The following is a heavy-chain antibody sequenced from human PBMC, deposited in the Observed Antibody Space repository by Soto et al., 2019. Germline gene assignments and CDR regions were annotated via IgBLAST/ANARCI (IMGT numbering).Heavy chain of an antibody. CDR3: ARDDRYCSSASCHIYYYYYYMDV. J-gene: IGHJ6*03. CDR1: GFTFSSYS. D-gene: IGHD2-2*01. V-gene: IGHV3-48*01. Sequence: GSLRLSCAASGFTFSSYSMNWVRQAPGKGLEWVSYISSSSSTIYYADSVKGRSTISRDNAKNSLYLQMNSLRAEDTAVYYCARDDRYCSSASCHIYYYYYYMDVWGKGTTVTVSS. CDR2: ISSSSSTI.